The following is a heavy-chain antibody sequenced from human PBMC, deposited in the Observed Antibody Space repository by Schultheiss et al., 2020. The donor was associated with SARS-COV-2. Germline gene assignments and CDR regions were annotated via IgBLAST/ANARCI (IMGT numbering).Heavy chain of an antibody. V-gene: IGHV4-39*01. D-gene: IGHD3-10*01. CDR1: GGSVTSPTYY. J-gene: IGHJ5*02. CDR3: ARHWGAMVRGVLQDWFDP. CDR2: IYYRGNT. Sequence: SETLSLTCTVSGGSVTSPTYYWAWIRQSPGKGLEWIGTIYYRGNTHYNPSLKSRLAMSVDTSRNQFSLTLNSVTAADTATYYCARHWGAMVRGVLQDWFDPWGQGTLVTGSS.